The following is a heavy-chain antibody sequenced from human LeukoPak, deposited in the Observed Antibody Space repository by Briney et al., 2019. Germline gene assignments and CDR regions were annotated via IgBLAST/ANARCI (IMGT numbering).Heavy chain of an antibody. CDR3: ARDPKNSNSWYWYFDL. D-gene: IGHD6-13*01. V-gene: IGHV1-24*01. Sequence: GASVKVSCKVSGYTLTELSMHWVRQAPGKGFEWMGGFDPEDGETIYAQKFQGRVTMTEDTSTDTAYMELSSLSAEDTAVYYCARDPKNSNSWYWYFDLWGRGTLVTVSS. CDR2: FDPEDGET. J-gene: IGHJ2*01. CDR1: GYTLTELS.